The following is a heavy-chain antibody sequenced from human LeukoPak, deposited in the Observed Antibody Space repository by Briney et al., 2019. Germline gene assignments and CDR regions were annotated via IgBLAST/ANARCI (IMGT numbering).Heavy chain of an antibody. D-gene: IGHD6-6*01. CDR1: GYTFTSYD. CDR2: MNPNSGNT. CDR3: ARGSTIAARRAPLLDYYYYGMDV. Sequence: ASVKVSCMASGYTFTSYDINWVRQATGQGLEWMGWMNPNSGNTGYAQKFQGRVTMTRNTSISTAYMELSSLRSEDTAVYYCARGSTIAARRAPLLDYYYYGMDVWGQGTTVTVSS. V-gene: IGHV1-8*01. J-gene: IGHJ6*02.